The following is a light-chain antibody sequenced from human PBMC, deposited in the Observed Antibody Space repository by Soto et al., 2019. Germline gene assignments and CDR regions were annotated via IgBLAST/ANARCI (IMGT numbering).Light chain of an antibody. V-gene: IGLV2-14*01. CDR3: SSYTTSSTIV. CDR2: DVS. Sequence: QSALTQPASVSGSPGQSITISCTGTSSDVGGFNFVSWYQQPPGKAPKLMIYDVSHRPSGVSNRFSGSKSGNTASLTISGLQADDEGDYYCSSYTTSSTIVFGTGTKLTVL. J-gene: IGLJ1*01. CDR1: SSDVGGFNF.